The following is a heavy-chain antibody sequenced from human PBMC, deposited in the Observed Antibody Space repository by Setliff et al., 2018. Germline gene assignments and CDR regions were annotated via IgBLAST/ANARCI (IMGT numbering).Heavy chain of an antibody. D-gene: IGHD2-2*01. CDR2: IYHSGGT. Sequence: SETLSLTCAVSGYSISSGYHWSWIRQLPGKGLEWIGTIYHSGGTYFNTSLESRVTLSVDTSKNQFSLKLTSAIAADTAVYYCARRYCSSTNCWNWFDPWGQGTLVTVSS. CDR1: GYSISSGYH. CDR3: ARRYCSSTNCWNWFDP. V-gene: IGHV4-38-2*01. J-gene: IGHJ5*02.